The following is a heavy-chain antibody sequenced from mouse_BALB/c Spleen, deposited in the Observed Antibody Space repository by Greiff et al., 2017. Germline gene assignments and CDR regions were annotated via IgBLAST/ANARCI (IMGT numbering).Heavy chain of an antibody. CDR3: VRGRWDGAMDY. V-gene: IGHV10-3*03. D-gene: IGHD4-1*01. CDR2: IRSKSNNYAT. J-gene: IGHJ4*01. Sequence: EVQLVESGGGLVQPKGSLKLSCAASGFTFNTYAMHWVCQAPGKGLEWVARIRSKSNNYATYYADSVKDRFTFSRDDSQSMLYLQMNNLKTEDTAMYYCVRGRWDGAMDYWGQGTSVTVSS. CDR1: GFTFNTYA.